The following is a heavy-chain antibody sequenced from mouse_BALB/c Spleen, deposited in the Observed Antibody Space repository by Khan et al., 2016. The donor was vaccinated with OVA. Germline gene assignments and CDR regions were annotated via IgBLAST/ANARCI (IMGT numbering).Heavy chain of an antibody. CDR1: GYSITSDYA. CDR3: ARSAYGTSMDY. V-gene: IGHV3-2*02. Sequence: EVQLVESGPGLVKPSQSLSLTCTVTGYSITSDYAWNWIRHSRGNKLEWMGNISYSGSTSNNASLKSLISSTRDTSNNQFFLQLSSVTTEDTAAYYWARSAYGTSMDYSRQETSVTVSS. CDR2: ISYSGST. J-gene: IGHJ4*01. D-gene: IGHD2-10*02.